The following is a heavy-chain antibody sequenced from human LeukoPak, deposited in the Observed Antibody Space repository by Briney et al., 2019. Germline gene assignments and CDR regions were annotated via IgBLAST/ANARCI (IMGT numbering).Heavy chain of an antibody. CDR3: ARDVSPNGVVDY. Sequence: SETLSLTCTVSGDSISSGAYYWGWIRQPPGKGLEWIGSIYYSGSTYDSPSLKSRVTISVDTSRNQFSLKLSSVTAADTAVYYCARDVSPNGVVDYWGQGTLVTVSS. V-gene: IGHV4-39*07. CDR2: IYYSGST. CDR1: GDSISSGAYY. D-gene: IGHD2-8*01. J-gene: IGHJ4*02.